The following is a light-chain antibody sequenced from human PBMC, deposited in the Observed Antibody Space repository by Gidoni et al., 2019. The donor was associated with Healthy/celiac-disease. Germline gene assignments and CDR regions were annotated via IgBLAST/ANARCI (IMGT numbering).Light chain of an antibody. CDR1: QSVSSSY. V-gene: IGKV3-20*01. J-gene: IGKJ2*01. CDR2: GAS. CDR3: QQYGASPYT. Sequence: EIVLTQSPGTLSLSPGERATLSCRDSQSVSSSYLAWYQQQSGQAPRLLMYGASSRATGIPDRVSGSGSGTDFTLTISRLEPEDFAVYYCQQYGASPYTFGQGTKLEIK.